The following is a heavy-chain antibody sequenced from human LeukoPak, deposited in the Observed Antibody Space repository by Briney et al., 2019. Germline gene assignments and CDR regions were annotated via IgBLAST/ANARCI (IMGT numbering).Heavy chain of an antibody. CDR1: GGSFSGWY. V-gene: IGHV4-34*01. J-gene: IGHJ4*02. D-gene: IGHD6-25*01. Sequence: SETLSLNCAVYGGSFSGWYWSWIRQPPGKGLEWIGDINHNGSTNFNPSLKSRLTMSVDLSENHVSLKLTSVTAADTAVYYCAREGGFYRPLDYSGQGTLVTVSS. CDR3: AREGGFYRPLDY. CDR2: INHNGST.